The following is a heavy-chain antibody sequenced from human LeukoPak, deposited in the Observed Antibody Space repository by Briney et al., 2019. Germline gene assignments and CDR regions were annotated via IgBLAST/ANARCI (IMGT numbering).Heavy chain of an antibody. J-gene: IGHJ5*02. D-gene: IGHD2-15*01. V-gene: IGHV3-30*18. CDR2: ISYDGSNK. CDR3: AKDLERYCSGGSCSGPFDP. Sequence: GGSLRLSCAASGFTFSSYGMHWARQAPGKGLEWVAVISYDGSNKYYADSVKGRFTISRDNSKNTLYLQMNSLRAEDTAVYYCAKDLERYCSGGSCSGPFDPWGQGTLVTVSS. CDR1: GFTFSSYG.